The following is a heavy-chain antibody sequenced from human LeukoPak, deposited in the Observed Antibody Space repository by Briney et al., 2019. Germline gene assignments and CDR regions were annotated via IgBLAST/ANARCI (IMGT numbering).Heavy chain of an antibody. D-gene: IGHD6-19*01. CDR2: INPDGSRI. V-gene: IGHV3-7*01. CDR3: ARVSEQWLVHGNFDY. J-gene: IGHJ4*02. CDR1: GFTFSTSW. Sequence: GGSLRLSCAASGFTFSTSWMTWVRQAPGKGLDWLGNINPDGSRINYVDSVKGRFTFSRDNAKNSLFLQMNSLRAEGTAVYYCARVSEQWLVHGNFDYWGQGTLVTVSS.